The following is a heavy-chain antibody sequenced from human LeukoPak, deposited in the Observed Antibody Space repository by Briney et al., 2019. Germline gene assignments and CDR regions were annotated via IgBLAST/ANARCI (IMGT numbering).Heavy chain of an antibody. CDR1: GVTLSSYW. V-gene: IGHV3-74*01. CDR2: INSDGSSI. CDR3: AVVVVTAIFRLDY. D-gene: IGHD2-21*02. Sequence: GGSLRLSCAASGVTLSSYWMHWVRQAPGMGLVWVSRINSDGSSISYAGSVKGRFTISRDNAKSTLYLQMSSLRTEDTAVYYCAVVVVTAIFRLDYWGQGTLVTVSS. J-gene: IGHJ4*02.